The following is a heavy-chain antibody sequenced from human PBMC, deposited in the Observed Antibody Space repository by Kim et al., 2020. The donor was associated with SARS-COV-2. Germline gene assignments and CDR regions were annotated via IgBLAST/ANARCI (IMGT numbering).Heavy chain of an antibody. Sequence: GGSLRLSCSASGFTFSSYAMHWVRQAPGKGLEYVSAISSNGGSTYYADSVKGRFTISRDNSKNTLYLQMSSLRAEDTAVYYCVKGLYAVAGTGRAYYYYGMDVWGQGTTVTVSS. J-gene: IGHJ6*02. V-gene: IGHV3-64D*09. CDR2: ISSNGGST. D-gene: IGHD6-19*01. CDR1: GFTFSSYA. CDR3: VKGLYAVAGTGRAYYYYGMDV.